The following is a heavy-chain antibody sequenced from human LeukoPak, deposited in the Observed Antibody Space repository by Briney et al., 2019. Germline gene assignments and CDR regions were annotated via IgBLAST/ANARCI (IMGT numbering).Heavy chain of an antibody. CDR3: ARAKRNYCSSTSCYLDY. CDR2: IHPSGGST. CDR1: GYTFTSYY. V-gene: IGHV1-46*01. D-gene: IGHD2-2*01. J-gene: IGHJ4*02. Sequence: ASVKVSCKASGYTFTSYYMHWVRQAPGQGLEWMGIIHPSGGSTNYAQKFQGRVTMTRDTSTSTVYMELSSLRSEDTAVYYCARAKRNYCSSTSCYLDYWGQGTLVTVSS.